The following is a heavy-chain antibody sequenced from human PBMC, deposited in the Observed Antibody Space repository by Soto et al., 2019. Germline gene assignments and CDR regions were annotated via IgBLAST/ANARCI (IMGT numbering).Heavy chain of an antibody. CDR2: IISSGGYR. CDR3: ARGAHCTSTNCFGSGTFDI. V-gene: IGHV3-21*01. D-gene: IGHD2-2*01. J-gene: IGHJ3*02. CDR1: GFTFSSYS. Sequence: GGSLRLSCAASGFTFSSYSMNWVRQAPGKGLEWVSSIISSGGYRYNADSMKGRFTISRDNAKNSLYLQMNSLRAEDTAVYYCARGAHCTSTNCFGSGTFDIWGQGTMVTVSS.